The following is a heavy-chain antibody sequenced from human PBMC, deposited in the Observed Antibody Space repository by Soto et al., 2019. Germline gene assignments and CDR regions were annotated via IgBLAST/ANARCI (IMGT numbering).Heavy chain of an antibody. CDR2: ISAYNGNT. J-gene: IGHJ6*03. CDR1: GYTFTSYG. CDR3: ARGIESAVGLQLPPPSLYYYYYMDV. D-gene: IGHD5-18*01. V-gene: IGHV1-18*01. Sequence: ASVKVSCKASGYTFTSYGISWVRQAPGQGFEWMGWISAYNGNTNYARKLQGRVTMTTDTSTSTAYMELRSLRSDDTAVYYCARGIESAVGLQLPPPSLYYYYYMDVWGKGTTVTVSS.